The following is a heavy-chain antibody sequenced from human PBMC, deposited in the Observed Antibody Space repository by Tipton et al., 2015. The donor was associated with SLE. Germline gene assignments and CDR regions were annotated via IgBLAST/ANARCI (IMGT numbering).Heavy chain of an antibody. CDR2: INHSGST. V-gene: IGHV4-39*07. D-gene: IGHD6-13*01. CDR1: GGSISSGGYY. Sequence: TLSLTCTVSGGSISSGGYYWSWIRQPPGKGLEWIGEINHSGSTNYNPSLKSRVTISVDTSKNQFSLKLSAVTAADTAVYYCARDIGIAAQRGWFDPWGQGTLVTVSS. J-gene: IGHJ5*02. CDR3: ARDIGIAAQRGWFDP.